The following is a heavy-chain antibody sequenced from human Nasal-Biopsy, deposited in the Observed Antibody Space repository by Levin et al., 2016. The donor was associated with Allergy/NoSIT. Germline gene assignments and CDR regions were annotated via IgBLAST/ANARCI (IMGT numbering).Heavy chain of an antibody. CDR3: ATTPTNYYYFYFGLEV. J-gene: IGHJ6*02. Sequence: LRLSCAVSGDSISTGGFSWSWIRQPPGKALEWIGYIYPSGTPNYNPSLKSRVTISVDRLNNEFSLKLTSVTTADTAVYYCATTPTNYYYFYFGLEVWGQGTTVTVSS. D-gene: IGHD5-24*01. CDR1: GDSISTGGFS. CDR2: IYPSGTP. V-gene: IGHV4-30-2*02.